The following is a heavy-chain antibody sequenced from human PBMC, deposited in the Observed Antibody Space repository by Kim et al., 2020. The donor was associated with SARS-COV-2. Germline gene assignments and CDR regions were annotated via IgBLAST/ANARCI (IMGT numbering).Heavy chain of an antibody. V-gene: IGHV3-30*04. D-gene: IGHD6-13*01. J-gene: IGHJ5*02. CDR2: ISYDGSNK. Sequence: GGSLRISCAASGFTFSSYAMHWVRQAPGKGLDWVAVISYDGSNKYYADSVKGRFTISRDNSKNTLYLQMNSLRAEDTAVYYCARRAAAGTLNWFETWGQG. CDR1: GFTFSSYA. CDR3: ARRAAAGTLNWFET.